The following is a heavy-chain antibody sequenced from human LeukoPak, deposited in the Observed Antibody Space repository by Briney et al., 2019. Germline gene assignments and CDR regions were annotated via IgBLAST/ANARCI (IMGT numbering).Heavy chain of an antibody. Sequence: SETLSLTCAVSGGSISSSNWWSWVRQPPGKGLEWIGSIYYSGSTYYNPSLKSRVTISVDTSKNQFSLKLSSVAAADTAVYYCAREGGYSYDYWGQGTLVTVSS. V-gene: IGHV4-4*02. D-gene: IGHD5-18*01. CDR1: GGSISSSNW. CDR2: IYYSGST. J-gene: IGHJ4*02. CDR3: AREGGYSYDY.